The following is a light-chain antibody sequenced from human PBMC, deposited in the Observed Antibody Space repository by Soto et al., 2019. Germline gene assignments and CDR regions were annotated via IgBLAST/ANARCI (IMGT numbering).Light chain of an antibody. CDR1: QSVSSN. J-gene: IGKJ4*01. CDR3: QSGA. CDR2: GAS. V-gene: IGKV3-15*01. Sequence: EIVLTQSPATLSLSPGERATLSCRASQSVSSNLAWYQQKPGQAPRLLIYGASTRATGIPARFSGSGSGTDFTLTISSLQSEDFAVYYCQSGAFGGGTTGDIK.